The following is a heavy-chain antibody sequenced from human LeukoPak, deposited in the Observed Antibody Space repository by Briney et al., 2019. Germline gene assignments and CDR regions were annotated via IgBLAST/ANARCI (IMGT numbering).Heavy chain of an antibody. CDR3: ARESYNSASVDENWFDP. D-gene: IGHD5-24*01. CDR2: TYYRSKWYN. CDR1: GDSVSSNSAA. V-gene: IGHV6-1*01. Sequence: SQTLSLICAISGDSVSSNSAAWNWIRQSPSRGLEWLGRTYYRSKWYNDYAVSVKSRITINPDTSKNQFSLQLNSVTPEDTAVYYCARESYNSASVDENWFDPWGQGTLVTVSS. J-gene: IGHJ5*02.